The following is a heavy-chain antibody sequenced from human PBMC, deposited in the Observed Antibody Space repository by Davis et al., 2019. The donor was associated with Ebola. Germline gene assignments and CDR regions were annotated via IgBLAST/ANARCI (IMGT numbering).Heavy chain of an antibody. CDR2: INPHNGNT. D-gene: IGHD2-2*02. CDR1: GYTFTSYG. Sequence: ASVKVSCKASGYTFTSYGISWVRQAPGQGLEWMGWINPHNGNTNYAQNVQGRVTMTTDTSTSTAYMEVGSLRSDDTAVYYCARDGSVAAIELDYWGQGTLVTVSS. J-gene: IGHJ4*02. CDR3: ARDGSVAAIELDY. V-gene: IGHV1-18*04.